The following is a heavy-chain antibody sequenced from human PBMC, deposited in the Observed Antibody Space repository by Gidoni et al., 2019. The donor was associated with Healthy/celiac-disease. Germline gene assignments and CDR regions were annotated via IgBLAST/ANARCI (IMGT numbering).Heavy chain of an antibody. Sequence: EVPLLEFGGGLVQPGGFLRLSCAACGFPFSRYVMRWVRQAPGQGLEWVSAISGSGGRAYYAKSVKSRFTISRNNSKNTLKQKMNSQGAEDTAVYYGTKEDPAGLVGALIWGQGTMVTVSS. J-gene: IGHJ3*02. CDR3: TKEDPAGLVGALI. CDR1: GFPFSRYV. V-gene: IGHV3-23*01. CDR2: ISGSGGRA. D-gene: IGHD1-26*01.